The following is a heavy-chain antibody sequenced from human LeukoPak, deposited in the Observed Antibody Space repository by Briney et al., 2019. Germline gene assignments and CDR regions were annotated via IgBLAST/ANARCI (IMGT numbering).Heavy chain of an antibody. CDR2: IYTSGST. J-gene: IGHJ6*03. V-gene: IGHV4-4*09. Sequence: PSKTLSLTCTVSGGSISSYYWSWIRQPPGKGLEWIGYIYTSGSTNYNPSLKSRVTISVDTSKNQFSLKLSSVTAADTAVYYCASLSYSSSLRGYPGLYYYYYMDVWGKGTTVTVSS. D-gene: IGHD6-13*01. CDR1: GGSISSYY. CDR3: ASLSYSSSLRGYPGLYYYYYMDV.